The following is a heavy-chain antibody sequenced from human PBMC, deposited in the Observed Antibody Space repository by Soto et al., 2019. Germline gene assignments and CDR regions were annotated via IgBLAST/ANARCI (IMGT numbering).Heavy chain of an antibody. CDR1: GGSFSGYY. D-gene: IGHD4-17*01. CDR3: ARLGDYGDYSFDY. CDR2: INHSGST. Sequence: SETLSLTCAVYGGSFSGYYWSWIRQPPGKGLEWIGEINHSGSTNYNPSLKSRVTISVDTSKNQFSLKLSSVTAADTAVYYCARLGDYGDYSFDYWGQGTLVTVSS. J-gene: IGHJ4*02. V-gene: IGHV4-34*01.